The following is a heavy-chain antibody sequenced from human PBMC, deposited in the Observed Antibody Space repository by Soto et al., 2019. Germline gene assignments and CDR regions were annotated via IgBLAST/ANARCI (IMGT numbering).Heavy chain of an antibody. D-gene: IGHD6-13*01. CDR3: AKDVYPIAAAHPGY. V-gene: IGHV3-30*18. J-gene: IGHJ4*02. CDR2: ISYDGSNK. CDR1: GFTFSSYG. Sequence: PGGSLRLSCAASGFTFSSYGMHWVRQAPGKGLEWVAVISYDGSNKYYADSVKGRFTISRDNSKNTLYLQMNSLRAEDTAVYYCAKDVYPIAAAHPGYWGQGTPVTVSS.